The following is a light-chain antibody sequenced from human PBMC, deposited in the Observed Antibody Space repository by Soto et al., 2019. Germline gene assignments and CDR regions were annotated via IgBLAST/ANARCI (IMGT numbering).Light chain of an antibody. CDR3: QHRNRWLRT. J-gene: IGKJ2*01. CDR1: QSVSNY. CDR2: ETS. V-gene: IGKV3-11*01. Sequence: EIVLTQSPATLSLSPGERATLSCRASQSVSNYLAWYQQKPGQAPSLLMYETSRRATGIPARFSGSGSGTDFTLIISSLEPEDFAVYYCQHRNRWLRTFGQGTKLEIK.